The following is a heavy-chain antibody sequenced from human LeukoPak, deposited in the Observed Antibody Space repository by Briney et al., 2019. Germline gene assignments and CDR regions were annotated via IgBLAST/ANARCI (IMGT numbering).Heavy chain of an antibody. D-gene: IGHD1-26*01. CDR1: GGSISSSSYY. Sequence: KPSETLSLTCTVSGGSISSSSYYWGWIRQPPGKGLEWIGSIYYSGSTYYNPSLKSRATISVDTSKNQFSLKLSSVTAADTAVYYCARTQKGPRWEPHRGFDYWGQGTLVTVSS. CDR2: IYYSGST. J-gene: IGHJ4*02. V-gene: IGHV4-39*07. CDR3: ARTQKGPRWEPHRGFDY.